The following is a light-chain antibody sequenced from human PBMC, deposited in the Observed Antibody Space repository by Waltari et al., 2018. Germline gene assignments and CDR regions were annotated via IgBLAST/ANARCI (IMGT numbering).Light chain of an antibody. CDR2: DTP. Sequence: IVLTQSSGTLSLSPGESATLSCRAGQNVGRSLVWYQQKPGQAPRLLIYDTPTMATGIPDRFSGSGSGTDFSLSIARLEPEDFAVYYCQHNVRLPVTFGQGTKVEI. J-gene: IGKJ1*01. CDR3: QHNVRLPVT. V-gene: IGKV3-20*01. CDR1: QNVGRS.